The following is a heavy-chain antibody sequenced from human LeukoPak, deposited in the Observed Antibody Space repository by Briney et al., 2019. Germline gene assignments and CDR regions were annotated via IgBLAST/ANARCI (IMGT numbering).Heavy chain of an antibody. CDR3: ARVVETDIVVVPAAIPSAYYFDY. CDR1: GGSISSGGYY. Sequence: SKTLSLTCTVSGGSISSGGYYWSWIRQPPGKGPEWIGYIYYSGSTYYNPSLKSRVTISVDTSKNQFSLKLSSVTAADTAVYYCARVVETDIVVVPAAIPSAYYFDYWGQGTLVTVSS. V-gene: IGHV4-30-4*08. CDR2: IYYSGST. J-gene: IGHJ4*02. D-gene: IGHD2-2*01.